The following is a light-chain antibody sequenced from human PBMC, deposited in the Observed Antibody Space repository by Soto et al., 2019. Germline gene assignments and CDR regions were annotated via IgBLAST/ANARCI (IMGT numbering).Light chain of an antibody. CDR3: QQYGSSPRT. CDR1: QSVRSSY. J-gene: IGKJ1*01. Sequence: EIVLTQSPGTLSLSPGERVTLSCRASQSVRSSYLAWYQQKPGQAPRLLIYGASSRATGIPDRFSGSGSGTDFTLTISRLEPQDLAVYYCQQYGSSPRTFGQGTKVEIK. CDR2: GAS. V-gene: IGKV3-20*01.